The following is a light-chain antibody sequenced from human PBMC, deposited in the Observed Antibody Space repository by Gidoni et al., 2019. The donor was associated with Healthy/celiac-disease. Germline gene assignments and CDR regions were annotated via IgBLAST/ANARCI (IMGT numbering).Light chain of an antibody. CDR1: QSVSSY. Sequence: EIVLTQSPATLSLSPGERATLSCRASQSVSSYLAWYQQKPGQAPRLLIYDASNRATGIPARFSGSGSGTDFTLTISSLEPEDFAVYYCQQRSNWPPVRITFGQGTRLEIK. J-gene: IGKJ5*01. CDR3: QQRSNWPPVRIT. V-gene: IGKV3-11*01. CDR2: DAS.